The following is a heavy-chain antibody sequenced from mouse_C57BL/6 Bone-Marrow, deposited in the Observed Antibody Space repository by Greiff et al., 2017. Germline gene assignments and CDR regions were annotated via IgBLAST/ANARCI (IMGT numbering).Heavy chain of an antibody. Sequence: EVKLEESGAELVRPGASVKLSCTASGFNIKDDYMHWVKQRPEQGLEWIGWIDPENGDTEYASKFQGKATITADTSSNTAYLQLSSLTSEDAAVYYCTFDCPYYAMDYWGQGTSVTVSS. CDR2: IDPENGDT. J-gene: IGHJ4*01. CDR3: TFDCPYYAMDY. CDR1: GFNIKDDY. D-gene: IGHD2-4*01. V-gene: IGHV14-4*01.